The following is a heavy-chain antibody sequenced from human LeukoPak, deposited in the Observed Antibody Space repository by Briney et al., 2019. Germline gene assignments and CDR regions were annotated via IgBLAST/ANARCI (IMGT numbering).Heavy chain of an antibody. D-gene: IGHD3-22*01. Sequence: SETLSLTCTVSGGSIFSYYFNWIRQPPGKGLEWIGYIYSNGITNYNPSLRSRGTISIATSKNQFSLRLRSVTAADAAIHYCGRRASYDTSGYSPASGYFDLWGRGTLVTVSS. CDR2: IYSNGIT. V-gene: IGHV4-4*08. CDR3: GRRASYDTSGYSPASGYFDL. CDR1: GGSIFSYY. J-gene: IGHJ2*01.